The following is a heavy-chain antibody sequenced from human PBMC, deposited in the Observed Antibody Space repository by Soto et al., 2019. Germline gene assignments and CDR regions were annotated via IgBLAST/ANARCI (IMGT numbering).Heavy chain of an antibody. CDR1: GFTFSSYG. Sequence: GSLRLSCAASGFTFSSYGMHWVRQAPGKGLEWVAVIWYDGSNKYYADSVKGRFTISRDNSKNTLYLQMNSLRAEDTAVYYCARDRLTTVVTWPYYYYGMDVWGQGTTVTVSS. V-gene: IGHV3-33*01. D-gene: IGHD4-17*01. CDR3: ARDRLTTVVTWPYYYYGMDV. J-gene: IGHJ6*02. CDR2: IWYDGSNK.